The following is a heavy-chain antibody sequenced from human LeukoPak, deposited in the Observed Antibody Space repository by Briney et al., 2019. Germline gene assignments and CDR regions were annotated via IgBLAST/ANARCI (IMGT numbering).Heavy chain of an antibody. CDR2: INPSGGST. V-gene: IGHV1-46*01. J-gene: IGHJ6*02. CDR1: GYTFTSYY. CDR3: ARDKVAHCSGGSCYPLGMDV. Sequence: ASVKVSCKASGYTFTSYYMHWVRQAPGQGLEWMGIINPSGGSTSYAQKFQGRVTMTRDTSTSTVYMELSSLRSADTAVYYCARDKVAHCSGGSCYPLGMDVWGQGTTVTVSS. D-gene: IGHD2-15*01.